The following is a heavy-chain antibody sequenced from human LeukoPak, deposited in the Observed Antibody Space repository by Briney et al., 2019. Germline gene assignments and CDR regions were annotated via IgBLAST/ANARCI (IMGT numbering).Heavy chain of an antibody. CDR3: ARSCSGGSCYSNAFDI. CDR2: INHSGST. J-gene: IGHJ3*02. D-gene: IGHD2-15*01. Sequence: SETLSLTCAVYGGSFSGYYWSWIRQPPGKGLEWIGEINHSGSTNYNPSLKSRVTISVDTSKNQLSLKLSSVTAADTAVYYCARSCSGGSCYSNAFDIWGQGTMVTVSS. CDR1: GGSFSGYY. V-gene: IGHV4-34*01.